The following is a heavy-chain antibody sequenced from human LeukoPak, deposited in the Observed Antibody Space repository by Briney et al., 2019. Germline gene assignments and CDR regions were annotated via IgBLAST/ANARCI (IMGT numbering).Heavy chain of an antibody. V-gene: IGHV1-18*01. D-gene: IGHD3-22*01. J-gene: IGHJ4*02. CDR2: ISAYNGNT. CDR1: GYTFTSYG. CDR3: ARAVTYYYDSSGYEADY. Sequence: ASVKVSCKASGYTFTSYGISGVRQAPGQGLEWIGWISAYNGNTNYAQKLQGRVTMTTDTSTSTAYMELRSLRSDDTAVYYCARAVTYYYDSSGYEADYWGQGTLVTVSS.